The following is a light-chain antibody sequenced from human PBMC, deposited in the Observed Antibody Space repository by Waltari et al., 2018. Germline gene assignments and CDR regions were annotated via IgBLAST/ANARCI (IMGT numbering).Light chain of an antibody. Sequence: SYELTQPPSVSVSPGQTARITCSGHALPKQYASSYQQNPGQAPVLGIVKDSGRPSGIPERFSGSSSGTTVTLTISGVQAEDEADYYCQSANSNGTFVVFGGGTKLSVL. CDR3: QSANSNGTFVV. J-gene: IGLJ2*01. V-gene: IGLV3-25*03. CDR1: ALPKQY. CDR2: KDS.